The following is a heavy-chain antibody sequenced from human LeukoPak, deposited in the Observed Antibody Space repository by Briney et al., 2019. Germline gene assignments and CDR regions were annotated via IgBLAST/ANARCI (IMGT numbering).Heavy chain of an antibody. V-gene: IGHV3-21*01. Sequence: GGSLRLSCAASGFTFSSYGMNWVRQAPGKGLEWVSSISSSSSYIYCADSVKGRFTISRDNAKNSLYLQMNSLRAEDTAVYYCARDYDSSGYFHVPFDYWGQGTLVTVSS. D-gene: IGHD3-22*01. CDR2: ISSSSSYI. CDR1: GFTFSSYG. J-gene: IGHJ4*02. CDR3: ARDYDSSGYFHVPFDY.